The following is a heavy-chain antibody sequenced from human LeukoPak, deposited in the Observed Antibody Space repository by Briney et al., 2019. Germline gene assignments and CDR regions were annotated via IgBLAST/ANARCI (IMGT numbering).Heavy chain of an antibody. CDR1: GFTFRSYG. CDR3: ARDNNWRQWLVSYFDY. V-gene: IGHV3-33*01. Sequence: GGSLRLSCAASGFTFRSYGMHWVRQAPGKGLEWVAVIWYDGSNKYYADSVKGRFTISRDNSKNTLYLQMNSLRAEDTAVYYCARDNNWRQWLVSYFDYWGQGTLVTVSS. D-gene: IGHD6-19*01. CDR2: IWYDGSNK. J-gene: IGHJ4*02.